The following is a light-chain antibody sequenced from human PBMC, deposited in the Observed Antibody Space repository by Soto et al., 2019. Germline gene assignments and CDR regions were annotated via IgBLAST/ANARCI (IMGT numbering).Light chain of an antibody. V-gene: IGLV1-40*01. Sequence: QSVLTQPPSVSGAPGQRVTISCTGSSSNIGARYDEHWYQQLPGTAPKLLIYTNSNRPSGVPDRFSGSKSGTSASLAITGLQAEDEADYYCQSYDTSLSVVFGGGTKVTVL. CDR2: TNS. CDR3: QSYDTSLSVV. CDR1: SSNIGARYD. J-gene: IGLJ2*01.